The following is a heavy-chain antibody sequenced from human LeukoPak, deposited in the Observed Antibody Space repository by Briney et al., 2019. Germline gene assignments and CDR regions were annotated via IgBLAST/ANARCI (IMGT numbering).Heavy chain of an antibody. CDR2: ISGSGGST. V-gene: IGHV3-23*01. Sequence: GGSLRLSCAASGFTFSSYAMSGVRQAPGKGLEWVSAISGSGGSTYYADSVKGRFTISRDNSKNTLYLQMNSLRAEDTAVYYCAKETPNRIAARPDYYYGMDVWGQGTTVTVSS. J-gene: IGHJ6*02. D-gene: IGHD6-6*01. CDR1: GFTFSSYA. CDR3: AKETPNRIAARPDYYYGMDV.